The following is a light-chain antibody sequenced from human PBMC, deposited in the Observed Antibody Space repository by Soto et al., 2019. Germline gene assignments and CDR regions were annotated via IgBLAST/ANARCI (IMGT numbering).Light chain of an antibody. J-gene: IGKJ1*01. CDR1: QTISSW. CDR2: KAS. V-gene: IGKV1-5*03. CDR3: QHYNSYSEA. Sequence: DIQMTQSPFTLSGSVGDRVSTTSRASQTISSWLAWYQQKPGKAPKLLIYKASTLKSGVPSRFSGSGSGTEFTLTISSLQPDDFATYYCQHYNSYSEAFGQGTKVDI.